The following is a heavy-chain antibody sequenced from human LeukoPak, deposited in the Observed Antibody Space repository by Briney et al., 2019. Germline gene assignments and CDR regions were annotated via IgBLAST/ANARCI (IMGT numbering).Heavy chain of an antibody. CDR1: GGSISSYY. Sequence: SETLSLTCTVSGGSISSYYWSWIRQPPGKGLEWIGYIYYSGSTNYNPSLKSRVAISVDTSKNQFSLKLSSVTAADTAVYYCARRAVRGYWYFDLWGRGTLVTVSS. CDR3: ARRAVRGYWYFDL. CDR2: IYYSGST. D-gene: IGHD3-10*01. V-gene: IGHV4-59*08. J-gene: IGHJ2*01.